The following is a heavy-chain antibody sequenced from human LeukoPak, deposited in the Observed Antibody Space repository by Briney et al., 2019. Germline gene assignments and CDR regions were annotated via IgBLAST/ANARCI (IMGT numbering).Heavy chain of an antibody. V-gene: IGHV1-69*01. Sequence: SVKVSCKASGGTFSSYAISWVRQAPGQGLEWMEGIIPIFGTANYAQKFQGRVTITADESTSTAYMELSSLRSEDTAVYYCARSRLAGDIVVVQNQYYFDYWGQGTLVTVSS. CDR1: GGTFSSYA. CDR2: IIPIFGTA. CDR3: ARSRLAGDIVVVQNQYYFDY. J-gene: IGHJ4*02. D-gene: IGHD2-2*01.